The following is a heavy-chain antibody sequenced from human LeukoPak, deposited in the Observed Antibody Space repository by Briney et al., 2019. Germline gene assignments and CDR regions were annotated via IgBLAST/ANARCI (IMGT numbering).Heavy chain of an antibody. CDR3: ARERPPGDSSSWFLEGYFDI. CDR1: GGTFSSYA. V-gene: IGHV1-69*05. Sequence: GSSVKVSCKASGGTFSSYAITWVRQAPGQGLEWVGRIIPIFGTANYAQKFQGRVTITTDESTSTAYMELSTLRSDDTAVYYCARERPPGDSSSWFLEGYFDIWGQGTLVTVSS. J-gene: IGHJ4*02. CDR2: IIPIFGTA. D-gene: IGHD6-13*01.